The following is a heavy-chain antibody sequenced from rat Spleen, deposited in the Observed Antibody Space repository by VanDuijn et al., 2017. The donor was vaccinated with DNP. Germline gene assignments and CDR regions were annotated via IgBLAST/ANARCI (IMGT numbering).Heavy chain of an antibody. Sequence: QVQLKESGPVLVQASETLSLTCTVSGFSLTSYHVSWVRQPPGKGLEWMGVIWTGGSTEYNSTLKSRLSISRDTSKSQVFLKMNSLQTEDTATYYWARRDYDGSYYSYYFDYWGQGGMGTVSS. CDR3: ARRDYDGSYYSYYFDY. V-gene: IGHV2-43*01. D-gene: IGHD1-12*02. CDR1: GFSLTSYH. CDR2: IWTGGST. J-gene: IGHJ2*01.